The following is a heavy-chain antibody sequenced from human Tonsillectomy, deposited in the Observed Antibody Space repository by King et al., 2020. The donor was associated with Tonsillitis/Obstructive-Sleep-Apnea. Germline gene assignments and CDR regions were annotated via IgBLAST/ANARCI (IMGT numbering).Heavy chain of an antibody. CDR1: GFSVGSNY. CDR3: TRGALLM. CDR2: IYSHGTT. J-gene: IGHJ4*02. Sequence: VQLVESGGDLVQPGGSLRLSCTASGFSVGSNYMTWVRQAPGKGLESVAVIYSHGTTFYADSVRGRFTICRHISKNTLYLHMKNLRIEDTAVYYCTRGALLMGGQGTLVTVSS. V-gene: IGHV3-53*04.